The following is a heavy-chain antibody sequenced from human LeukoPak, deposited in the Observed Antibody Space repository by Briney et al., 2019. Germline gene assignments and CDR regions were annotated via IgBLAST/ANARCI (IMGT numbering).Heavy chain of an antibody. V-gene: IGHV3-30*03. J-gene: IGHJ4*02. D-gene: IGHD3-9*01. Sequence: PGTSLRLSCAASGFSFSSYGMHWVRQAPGRGLDWVAAISHDGTKTHYAESVKGRFTISRDNSKNLMNLQMNSLRAEDTALYYCAETGPTDFWGQGTLVTVSS. CDR2: ISHDGTKT. CDR3: AETGPTDF. CDR1: GFSFSSYG.